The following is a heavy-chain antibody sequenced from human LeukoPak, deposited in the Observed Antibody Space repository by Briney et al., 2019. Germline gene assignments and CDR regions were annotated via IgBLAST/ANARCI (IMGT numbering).Heavy chain of an antibody. CDR3: ASDGNPDAFDI. J-gene: IGHJ3*02. CDR1: GGTFSSYA. Sequence: SVKVSCKASGGTFSSYAISWVRQAPGQGLEWMGGTIPIFGTANYAQKFQGRVTITADESTSTAYMELSSLRSEDTAVYYCASDGNPDAFDIWGQGTMVTVSS. CDR2: TIPIFGTA. V-gene: IGHV1-69*13.